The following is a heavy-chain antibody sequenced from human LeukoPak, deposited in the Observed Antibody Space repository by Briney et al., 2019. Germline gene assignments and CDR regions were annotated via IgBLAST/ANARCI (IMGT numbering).Heavy chain of an antibody. CDR3: ARDSGYSYGLNDY. Sequence: SVKVSCKASGGSFSSYAISWVRQAPGQGLEWMGRIIPILGIANYAQKFQGRVTITADKSTSTAYMELSSLRSEDTAVYYCARDSGYSYGLNDYWGQGTLVTVSS. V-gene: IGHV1-69*04. D-gene: IGHD5-18*01. J-gene: IGHJ4*02. CDR1: GGSFSSYA. CDR2: IIPILGIA.